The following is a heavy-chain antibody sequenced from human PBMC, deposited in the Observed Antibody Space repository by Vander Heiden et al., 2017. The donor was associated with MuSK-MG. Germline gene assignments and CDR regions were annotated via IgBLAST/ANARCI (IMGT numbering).Heavy chain of an antibody. Sequence: EVQLVKSGGGLVQPGGSLRLSCAASGFDVNTNYMTWVGLAPGKGLEWVSVIYSDGRTCYSDSVKGRFTISRDNSKKTVFLQMNRLTVEDTAVYYCSRCRNWDDWFDPCGQVTLVTVSS. CDR2: IYSDGRT. V-gene: IGHV3-66*01. J-gene: IGHJ5*02. CDR3: SRCRNWDDWFDP. D-gene: IGHD1-26*01. CDR1: GFDVNTNY.